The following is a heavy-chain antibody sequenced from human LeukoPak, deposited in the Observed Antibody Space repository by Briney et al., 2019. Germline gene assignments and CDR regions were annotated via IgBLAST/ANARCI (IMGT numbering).Heavy chain of an antibody. Sequence: GGSLRLSCAASGFTFSSYSMNWVRQAPGKGLEWLSSISSSNFYIYYADSIKGRFTISRDDAKNSLYLRMNSLRAQDTAVYYCAGVLDGYNLSPCDYWGQGTLVTVSS. CDR2: ISSSNFYI. CDR1: GFTFSSYS. V-gene: IGHV3-21*01. D-gene: IGHD5-24*01. CDR3: AGVLDGYNLSPCDY. J-gene: IGHJ4*02.